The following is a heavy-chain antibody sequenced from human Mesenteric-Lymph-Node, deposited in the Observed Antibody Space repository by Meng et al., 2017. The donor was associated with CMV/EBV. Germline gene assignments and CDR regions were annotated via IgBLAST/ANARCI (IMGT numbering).Heavy chain of an antibody. Sequence: GESLKISCAASGFTFSSYSMNWVRQAPGKGLEWVSYISSSGSTIYYADSVKGRFTISRDNAKNSLYLQMNSLRAEDTAVYYCATSRYSGYDYLGRAAPPTDYWGQGTLVTVSS. CDR2: ISSSGSTI. D-gene: IGHD5-12*01. CDR3: ATSRYSGYDYLGRAAPPTDY. J-gene: IGHJ4*02. CDR1: GFTFSSYS. V-gene: IGHV3-48*04.